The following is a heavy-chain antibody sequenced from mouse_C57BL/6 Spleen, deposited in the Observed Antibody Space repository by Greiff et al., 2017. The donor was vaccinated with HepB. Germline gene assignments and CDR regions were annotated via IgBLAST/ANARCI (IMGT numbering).Heavy chain of an antibody. Sequence: VQLKQSGAELVRPGASVKLSCTASGFNIKDYYMHWVKQRPEQGLEWIGRIDPEDGDTEYAPKFQSKATMTADTSSNTAYLQLSSLTSEDTAVYYCTTAVDTTVVDWYFDVWGTGTTVTVSS. J-gene: IGHJ1*03. V-gene: IGHV14-1*01. D-gene: IGHD1-1*01. CDR3: TTAVDTTVVDWYFDV. CDR2: IDPEDGDT. CDR1: GFNIKDYY.